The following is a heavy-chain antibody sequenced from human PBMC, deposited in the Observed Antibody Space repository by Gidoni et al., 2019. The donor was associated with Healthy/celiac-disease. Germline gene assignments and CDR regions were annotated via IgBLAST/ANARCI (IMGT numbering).Heavy chain of an antibody. V-gene: IGHV3-48*03. Sequence: EVQLVESGGGLVQPGGSLRLSCAASGFTFSSYEMNWVRQAPGKGLECVSNISSSGSTIYYADSVKGRFTISRDNAKNSLYLQMNSLRAEDTAVYYCARGGGMTTVIRYWGQGTLVTVSS. CDR2: ISSSGSTI. J-gene: IGHJ4*02. CDR1: GFTFSSYE. D-gene: IGHD4-17*01. CDR3: ARGGGMTTVIRY.